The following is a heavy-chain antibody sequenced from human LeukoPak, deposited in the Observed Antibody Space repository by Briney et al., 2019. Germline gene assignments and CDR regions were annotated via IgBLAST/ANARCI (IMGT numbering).Heavy chain of an antibody. V-gene: IGHV1-46*01. D-gene: IGHD2-2*01. CDR1: AYTFTRYY. Sequence: ASVKVSCKASAYTFTRYYMQWVRPAPGQGLAWMGMINPSGGSTSDAQKFQVRVTMTRDRSKSIVYMELPSLRSEDTGVYYCVRGVLVPATITVRFDLWAQGTLVTVSS. J-gene: IGHJ5*02. CDR2: INPSGGST. CDR3: VRGVLVPATITVRFDL.